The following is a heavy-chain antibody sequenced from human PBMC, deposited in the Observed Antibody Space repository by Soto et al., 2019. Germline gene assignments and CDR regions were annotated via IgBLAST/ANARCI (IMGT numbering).Heavy chain of an antibody. CDR3: ARYEYGNSLYGVDV. D-gene: IGHD1-7*01. CDR2: VDHRGST. CDR1: GESFSGYY. Sequence: SETLSLTCVVSGESFSGYYWSWIRQTPGMGLEWIGEVDHRGSTTYNPSLKNRASISIDSSKNLFSLELTSVTAADTALYFCARYEYGNSLYGVDVWGQGTRVTISS. V-gene: IGHV4-34*01. J-gene: IGHJ6*02.